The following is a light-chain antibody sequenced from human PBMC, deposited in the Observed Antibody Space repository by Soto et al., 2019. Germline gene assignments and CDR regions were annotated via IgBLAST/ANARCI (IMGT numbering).Light chain of an antibody. V-gene: IGKV1-5*03. CDR3: QQYNSYS. Sequence: DIQMTQSPSTLSASVGDRVNITCRASQSISSWLAWYQQKPGKAPKLLIYKASSLESGVPSRFSGSGSGTEFTLTISSLQPDDFATYYCQQYNSYSFGQGTKVDI. J-gene: IGKJ1*01. CDR1: QSISSW. CDR2: KAS.